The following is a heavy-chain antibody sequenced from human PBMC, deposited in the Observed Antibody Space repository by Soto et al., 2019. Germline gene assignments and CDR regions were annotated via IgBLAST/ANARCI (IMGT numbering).Heavy chain of an antibody. D-gene: IGHD6-13*01. Sequence: PGGSLRLSCTASGFTFNSYFMSWVRQAPGEGLEWISAISGGGGAKYYSDSVKGRFTISRDNSNNTLYLQMNSLRADDTAVYYCAKSLTASSFRFDIWGQGTMVTVSS. V-gene: IGHV3-23*01. CDR1: GFTFNSYF. CDR2: ISGGGGAK. J-gene: IGHJ3*02. CDR3: AKSLTASSFRFDI.